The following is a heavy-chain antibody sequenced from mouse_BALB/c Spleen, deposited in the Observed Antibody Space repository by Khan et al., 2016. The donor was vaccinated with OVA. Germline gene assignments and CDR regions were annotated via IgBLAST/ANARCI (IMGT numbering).Heavy chain of an antibody. CDR1: GYTFTSYW. CDR2: IAPGSGSS. Sequence: DLVKPGASVKLSCKASGYTFTSYWINWIKQRPGQGLEWIGRIAPGSGSSSYNEMFKGKATLTLDTSSSTAYIQLSSLSSEDSAVYVCARENDYGRTCYAMDYWGQGTSVTVSS. J-gene: IGHJ4*01. V-gene: IGHV1S41*01. CDR3: ARENDYGRTCYAMDY. D-gene: IGHD1-1*01.